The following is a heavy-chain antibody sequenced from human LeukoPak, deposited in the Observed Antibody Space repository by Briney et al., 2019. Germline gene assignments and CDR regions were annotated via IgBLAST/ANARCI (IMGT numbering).Heavy chain of an antibody. J-gene: IGHJ4*02. CDR3: ARERLEMATTYYFDY. CDR1: GGSISSYY. D-gene: IGHD5-24*01. V-gene: IGHV4-4*07. Sequence: SETLSLTCTVSGGSISSYYWSWIRQPAGKGLEWIGRIYTSGSTNYNPSLKSRVTMSVDTSKNQFSLKPSSVTAADTAVYYCARERLEMATTYYFDYWGQGTLVTVSS. CDR2: IYTSGST.